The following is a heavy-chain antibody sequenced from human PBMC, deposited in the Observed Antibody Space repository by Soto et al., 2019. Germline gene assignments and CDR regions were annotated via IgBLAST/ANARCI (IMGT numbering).Heavy chain of an antibody. J-gene: IGHJ6*02. CDR3: EKDRVKDSIAPARDV. Sequence: RSAHHSPGQGLEWMGWIGAFNGNTNYAQNLQGRVTMTTDTSTTTASMELRSLNSDDTAVYYCEKDRVKDSIAPARDVWCHGTTVTVS. V-gene: IGHV1-18*01. CDR2: IGAFNGNT. D-gene: IGHD3-22*01.